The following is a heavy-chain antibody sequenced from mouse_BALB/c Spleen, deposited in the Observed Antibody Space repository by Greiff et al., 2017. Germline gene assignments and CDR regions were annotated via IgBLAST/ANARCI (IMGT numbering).Heavy chain of an antibody. Sequence: VKLMESGPGLVAPSQSLSITCTVSGYSLTSYGVTWVRQPPGKGLEWLGVIWAGGGTNNNSALMSRLSISKDNSKSQVFLKMTSLQTDDTAMYYCCVSTMITGGCAYWGQGTLVTVSA. D-gene: IGHD2-4*01. CDR3: CVSTMITGGCAY. J-gene: IGHJ3*01. CDR2: IWAGGGT. V-gene: IGHV2-9*02. CDR1: GYSLTSYG.